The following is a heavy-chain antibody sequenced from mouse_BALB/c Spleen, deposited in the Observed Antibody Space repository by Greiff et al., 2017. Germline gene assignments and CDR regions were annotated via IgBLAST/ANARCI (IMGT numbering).Heavy chain of an antibody. Sequence: EVMLVESGGGLVQPGGSLKLSCAASGFTFSSYTMSWVRQTPEKRLVWVAYISNGGGSTYYPDTVKGRFTISRDNAKNTLYLQMSSLKSEDTAMYYCARHRDGNYFDYWGQGTTLTVSS. CDR3: ARHRDGNYFDY. CDR1: GFTFSSYT. V-gene: IGHV5-12-2*01. J-gene: IGHJ2*01. D-gene: IGHD2-1*01. CDR2: ISNGGGST.